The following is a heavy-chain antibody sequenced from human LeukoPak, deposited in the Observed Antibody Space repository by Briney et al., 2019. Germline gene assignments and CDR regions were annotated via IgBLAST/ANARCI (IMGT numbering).Heavy chain of an antibody. Sequence: GGSLRLSCAASGFTFSTYRMSWVRQAPGKGLEWVANIKQDGSEKHCVDSVKGRFTISRDNAKNSLYLQVSSLRAEDTAVYYCAELGITMIGGVWGKGTTVTISS. CDR1: GFTFSTYR. CDR2: IKQDGSEK. V-gene: IGHV3-7*01. CDR3: AELGITMIGGV. D-gene: IGHD3-10*02. J-gene: IGHJ6*04.